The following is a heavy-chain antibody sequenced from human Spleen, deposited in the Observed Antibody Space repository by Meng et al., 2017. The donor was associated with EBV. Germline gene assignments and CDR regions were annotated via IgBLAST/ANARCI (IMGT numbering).Heavy chain of an antibody. V-gene: IGHV1-46*01. J-gene: IGHJ4*02. CDR3: AKGAENVRIITYFDN. Sequence: QVQLVQSGAEVRKPGASVKVSCQASGYTFTNYHIHWVRQAPGQGLEWMGMINPSDGSTNYAQNFQGRVTMTRDTSKSTVYLELSSLGFEDTAVYYCAKGAENVRIITYFDNWGQGTLVTVSS. CDR1: GYTFTNYH. D-gene: IGHD3-22*01. CDR2: INPSDGST.